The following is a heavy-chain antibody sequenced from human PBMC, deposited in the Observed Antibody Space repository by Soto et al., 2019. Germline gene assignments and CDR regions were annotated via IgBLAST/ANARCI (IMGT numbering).Heavy chain of an antibody. CDR2: IKEDGSEK. J-gene: IGHJ4*02. Sequence: VGSLRLSCAASGFTFSTYWMNWVRQVPGKGLEWVANIKEDGSEKRYVDSVKGRFTISRDNAQNSLYLQMSSLSVEDTAVYYCARDQSNNWSGPFDYWGQGTPVTVSS. CDR1: GFTFSTYW. D-gene: IGHD1-1*01. V-gene: IGHV3-7*03. CDR3: ARDQSNNWSGPFDY.